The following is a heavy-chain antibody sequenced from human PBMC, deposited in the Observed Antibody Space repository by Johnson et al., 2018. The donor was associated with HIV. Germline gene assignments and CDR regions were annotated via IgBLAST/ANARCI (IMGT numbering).Heavy chain of an antibody. V-gene: IGHV3-23*04. CDR3: ARDHGQLWLLPAFDI. D-gene: IGHD5-18*01. CDR1: GFTFSSYA. Sequence: VQLVESGGGLVQPGGSLRLSCAASGFTFSSYAMSWVRQAPGKGLEWVSAISGSGDSAYYADSVKGRFTISRDNSKNTLYLQMNSLRVEDTAVYYCARDHGQLWLLPAFDIWGQGTMVTVSS. J-gene: IGHJ3*02. CDR2: ISGSGDSA.